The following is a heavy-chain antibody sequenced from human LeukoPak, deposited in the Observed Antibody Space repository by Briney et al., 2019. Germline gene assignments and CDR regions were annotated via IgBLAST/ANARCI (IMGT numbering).Heavy chain of an antibody. CDR2: INPNSGGT. CDR3: ARTAPIAAAGPGWFDP. Sequence: ASVKVSCKASGYTFTGYYMHWVRQAPGQGLEWMGWINPNSGGTNYAQKFQGRVTMTRDTSISTAYMELSRLRSDDTAVYYCARTAPIAAAGPGWFDPWGQGTLVTVSS. CDR1: GYTFTGYY. J-gene: IGHJ5*02. D-gene: IGHD6-13*01. V-gene: IGHV1-2*02.